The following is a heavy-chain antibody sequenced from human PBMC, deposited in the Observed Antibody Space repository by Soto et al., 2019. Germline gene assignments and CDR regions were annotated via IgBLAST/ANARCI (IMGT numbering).Heavy chain of an antibody. CDR1: GGTFSSYA. CDR2: IIPIFGTA. D-gene: IGHD3-10*01. V-gene: IGHV1-69*13. Sequence: ASVKVSCKASGGTFSSYAISWVRQAPGHGLEWMEGIIPIFGTAYYAQKFQGRVTITADESTSTAYMELSSLSSEDTAVYYCAVYYYGSGTPYYYYYGRDVWGQGTTVTV. CDR3: AVYYYGSGTPYYYYYGRDV. J-gene: IGHJ6*02.